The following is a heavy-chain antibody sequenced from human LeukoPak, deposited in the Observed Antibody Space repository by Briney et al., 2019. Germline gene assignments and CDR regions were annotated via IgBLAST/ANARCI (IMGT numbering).Heavy chain of an antibody. CDR3: AKMRWELNYFDY. CDR1: GFTFSSYW. Sequence: GGSLGLSCAASGFTFSSYWMNWVRQAPGKGLEWVSAISGSSSSGRTFYADSVKGRFTISRDNSKNTLYLQMNSLRAEDTAIYYCAKMRWELNYFDYWGQGTLVTVSS. J-gene: IGHJ4*02. D-gene: IGHD4-23*01. V-gene: IGHV3-23*01. CDR2: ISGSSSSGRT.